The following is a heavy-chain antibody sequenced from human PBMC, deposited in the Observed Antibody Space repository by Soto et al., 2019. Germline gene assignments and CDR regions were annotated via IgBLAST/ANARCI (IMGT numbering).Heavy chain of an antibody. CDR3: DRDSGAYNLDY. CDR2: IKSDGTYR. D-gene: IGHD1-20*01. V-gene: IGHV3-74*01. Sequence: EVQLVESGGGLVQPGGSLRLSCVASGFTFSSHWMHWVRRTPGTGLACVARIKSDGTYRDYGDSVQGRFTISRDNAKNTLYLHMNNLRADDTAVYYCDRDSGAYNLDYWGQGTLVTVSS. J-gene: IGHJ4*02. CDR1: GFTFSSHW.